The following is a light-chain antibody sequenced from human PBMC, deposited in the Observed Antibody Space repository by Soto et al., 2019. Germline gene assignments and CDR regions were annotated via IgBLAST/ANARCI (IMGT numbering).Light chain of an antibody. CDR1: PSVTNF. CDR3: QQRNVWPPVT. V-gene: IGKV3-11*01. J-gene: IGKJ5*01. CDR2: GAF. Sequence: EIVLTQSPATLSLSPGERATLSCRASPSVTNFLAWYQQKPGQAPRLLIYGAFNRATGIPARFSGSGSWTDFTLTISSLEPEDSAVYYCQQRNVWPPVTFGQGTRLEIK.